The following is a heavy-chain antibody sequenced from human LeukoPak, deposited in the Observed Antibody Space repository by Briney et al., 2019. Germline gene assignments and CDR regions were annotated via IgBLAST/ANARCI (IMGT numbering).Heavy chain of an antibody. V-gene: IGHV3-21*01. CDR3: ARDYGGNSGDFDY. CDR2: ISSSSYI. CDR1: GFTFSSYS. Sequence: GGSLRLSCAASGFTFSSYSMNWVRQAPGKGLEWVSSISSSSYIYYADSVKGRFTISRDNAKNSLYLQMNSLRAEDTAVYYCARDYGGNSGDFDYWGQGTLVTVSS. D-gene: IGHD4-23*01. J-gene: IGHJ4*02.